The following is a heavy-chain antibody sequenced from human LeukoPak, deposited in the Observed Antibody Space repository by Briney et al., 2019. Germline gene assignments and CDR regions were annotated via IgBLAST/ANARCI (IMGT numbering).Heavy chain of an antibody. CDR1: GFTFNNYA. D-gene: IGHD3-9*01. V-gene: IGHV3-23*01. CDR3: AKGVRYLDWWILDY. Sequence: GGSLRLSCAASGFTFNNYAMSWVRQAPGKGLEWVSGISGSDYTYYTDSVKGRFTISRDNSKNTLYLQMSSLRAEDTAVYYCAKGVRYLDWWILDYWGQGTLVTVSS. CDR2: ISGSDYT. J-gene: IGHJ4*02.